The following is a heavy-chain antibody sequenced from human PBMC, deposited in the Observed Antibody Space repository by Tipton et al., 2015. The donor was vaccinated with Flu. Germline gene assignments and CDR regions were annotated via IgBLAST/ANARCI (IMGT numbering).Heavy chain of an antibody. CDR1: GGSVSSGTYY. Sequence: TLSLTCSVSGGSVSSGTYYWSWTRQSPGKGLEWIGYIYYSGSTKYNPSLKSRVTISVDSSKHQFSLELRSVTAADTAVYCCARGKKDRGWLVPQFDYWGQGTLVTVSS. J-gene: IGHJ4*02. CDR2: IYYSGST. D-gene: IGHD5-12*01. CDR3: ARGKKDRGWLVPQFDY. V-gene: IGHV4-61*01.